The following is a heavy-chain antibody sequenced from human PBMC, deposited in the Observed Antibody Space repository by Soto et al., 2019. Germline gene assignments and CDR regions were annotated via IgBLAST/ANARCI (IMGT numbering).Heavy chain of an antibody. CDR2: IYYSGST. CDR1: GGSISSYY. CDR3: ARSSTSANYFDY. Sequence: PSETLSLTCTVSGGSISSYYWSWIRQPPGKGLEWIGYIYYSGSTNYNPSLKSRVTISVDRSKNQFSLKLNSMTAADTAVYYCARSSTSANYFDYWGQGTLVTVSS. D-gene: IGHD2-2*01. J-gene: IGHJ4*02. V-gene: IGHV4-59*12.